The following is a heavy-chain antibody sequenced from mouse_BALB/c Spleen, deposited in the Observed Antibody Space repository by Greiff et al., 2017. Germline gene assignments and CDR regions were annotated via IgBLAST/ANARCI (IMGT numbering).Heavy chain of an antibody. D-gene: IGHD3-1*01. V-gene: IGHV3-6*02. CDR2: ISYDGSN. J-gene: IGHJ3*01. CDR1: GYSITSGYY. Sequence: EVQLVESGPGLVKPSQSLSLTCSVTGYSITSGYYWNWIRQFPGNKLEWMGYISYDGSNNYNPSLKNRISITRDTSKNQFFLKLNSVTTEDTATYYCARDGSSGYFAYWGQGTLVTVSA. CDR3: ARDGSSGYFAY.